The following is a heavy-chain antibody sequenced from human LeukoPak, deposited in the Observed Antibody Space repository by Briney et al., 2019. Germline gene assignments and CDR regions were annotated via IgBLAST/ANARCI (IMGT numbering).Heavy chain of an antibody. V-gene: IGHV4-34*01. Sequence: SETLSLTCAVYGGSFSGYYWSWIRQPPGKGLEWIGEINHSGSTNYNPSLKSRVTISVDTSKNQFSLKLSSVTAADTAVYYCARGRGDIVVVPAAVREPAFHYWGQGTLVTVSS. D-gene: IGHD2-2*01. CDR3: ARGRGDIVVVPAAVREPAFHY. CDR2: INHSGST. CDR1: GGSFSGYY. J-gene: IGHJ4*02.